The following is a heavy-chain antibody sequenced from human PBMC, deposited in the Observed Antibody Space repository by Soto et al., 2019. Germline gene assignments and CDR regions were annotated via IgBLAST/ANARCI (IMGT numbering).Heavy chain of an antibody. Sequence: SVKVSCKASGGTFSSYTISWVRQAPGQGLEWMGRIIPILGIANYAQKFQGRVTITADKSTSTAYMELSSLRSEDTAVYYCALWFGEEVDYYYYMDVWGKGTTVTVSS. CDR3: ALWFGEEVDYYYYMDV. D-gene: IGHD3-10*01. CDR2: IIPILGIA. V-gene: IGHV1-69*02. CDR1: GGTFSSYT. J-gene: IGHJ6*03.